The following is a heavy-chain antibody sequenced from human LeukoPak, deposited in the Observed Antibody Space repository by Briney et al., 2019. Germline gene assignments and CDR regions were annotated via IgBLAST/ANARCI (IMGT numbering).Heavy chain of an antibody. J-gene: IGHJ6*03. V-gene: IGHV4-39*01. Sequence: SETLSLTCTVSGGSISSSSYYWGWIRQPPGKGLEWIGSIYYSGSTYYNPSLKSRVTISVDTSKNQSSLQLSSVPAAHTAVYHCARRSDSDLSYYYYYMDVWGKGTTVTVSS. CDR3: ARRSDSDLSYYYYYMDV. CDR2: IYYSGST. D-gene: IGHD2-21*01. CDR1: GGSISSSSYY.